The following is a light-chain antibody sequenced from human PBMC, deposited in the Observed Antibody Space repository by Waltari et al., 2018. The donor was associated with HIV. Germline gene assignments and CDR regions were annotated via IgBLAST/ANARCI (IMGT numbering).Light chain of an antibody. V-gene: IGKV3-20*01. Sequence: ESVLTQSPATLSLSPGQRSTLSCRTSQTVRSSYVAWYQQRPGQAPRLVIFGASSRATGIPDRFSGSGSGTDFTLTISRLEPEDAATYYCHQYGLSPKTFGQGTNVEIK. CDR2: GAS. CDR1: QTVRSSY. CDR3: HQYGLSPKT. J-gene: IGKJ1*01.